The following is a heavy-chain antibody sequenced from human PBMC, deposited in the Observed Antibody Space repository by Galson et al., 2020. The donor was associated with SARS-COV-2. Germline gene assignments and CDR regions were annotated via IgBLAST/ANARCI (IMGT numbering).Heavy chain of an antibody. V-gene: IGHV3-21*01. CDR2: ISSSSTYI. D-gene: IGHD2-21*02. CDR1: ELIFSTYS. CDR3: ARDAYCGGDCYGEYFQH. J-gene: IGHJ1*01. Sequence: WGPLRLSCAASELIFSTYSMSWVRQAPGKGLEWVSSISSSSTYIYYADSVKGRFTISRDNAKNSLYLQMNSLRAEDTAVYYCARDAYCGGDCYGEYFQHWGQGSLVIVSS.